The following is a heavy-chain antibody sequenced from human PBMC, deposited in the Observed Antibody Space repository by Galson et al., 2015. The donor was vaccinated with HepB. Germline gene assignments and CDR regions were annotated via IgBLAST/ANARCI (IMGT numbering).Heavy chain of an antibody. CDR3: TTTVRPEDFLEY. V-gene: IGHV3-15*01. J-gene: IGHJ4*02. D-gene: IGHD1-14*01. Sequence: SLRLSCAASGFTFSDAWMSWVRQAPGKGLEWVARIKSRRFGGKVDYGTPVKGRFTISRDDSKHTLSLLMDSLKTEDTAVYYCTTTVRPEDFLEYWGQGSLVTVSS. CDR2: IKSRRFGGKV. CDR1: GFTFSDAW.